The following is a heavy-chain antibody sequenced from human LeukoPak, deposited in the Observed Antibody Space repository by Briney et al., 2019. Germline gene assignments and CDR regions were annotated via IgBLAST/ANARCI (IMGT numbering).Heavy chain of an antibody. CDR2: INSDGSST. V-gene: IGHV3-74*01. D-gene: IGHD3-22*01. CDR1: GFTFSSYW. J-gene: IGHJ1*01. CDR3: AREDLYYDSSGYYYVGYFQH. Sequence: GGSLRLSCAASGFTFSSYWMHWVRQAPGKGLVWVSRINSDGSSTSYADSVKGRFTISRDNAKNTLYLQMNSLRAEDTAVYYCAREDLYYDSSGYYYVGYFQHWGQGTLVTVSS.